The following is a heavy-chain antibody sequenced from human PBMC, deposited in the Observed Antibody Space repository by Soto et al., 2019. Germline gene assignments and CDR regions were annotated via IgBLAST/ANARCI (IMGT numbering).Heavy chain of an antibody. CDR3: ATAEVDY. V-gene: IGHV3-74*03. CDR2: MTGDGRTT. Sequence: PGGSLRLSCAASGFTFGDYWMHWVRQPPGKGPEWVSRMTGDGRTTQYADSVKGRFTASRDNAKSTPYLQMNSLRAEDTAVYYCATAEVDYWGPGTLVTSPQ. CDR1: GFTFGDYW. J-gene: IGHJ4*02.